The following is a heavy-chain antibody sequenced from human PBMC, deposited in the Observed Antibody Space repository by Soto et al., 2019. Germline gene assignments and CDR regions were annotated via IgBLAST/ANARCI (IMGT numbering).Heavy chain of an antibody. CDR3: ARNHENSGSYYFDY. J-gene: IGHJ4*02. D-gene: IGHD1-26*01. CDR1: GFTFSSYA. V-gene: IGHV3-64*01. CDR2: ISSNGGST. Sequence: GGSPRLSCAASGFTFSSYAMHWVRQAPGKGLEYVSAISSNGGSTYYANSVKGRFTISRDNSKNTLYLQMGSLRAEDMAVYYCARNHENSGSYYFDYWGQGTLVTVSS.